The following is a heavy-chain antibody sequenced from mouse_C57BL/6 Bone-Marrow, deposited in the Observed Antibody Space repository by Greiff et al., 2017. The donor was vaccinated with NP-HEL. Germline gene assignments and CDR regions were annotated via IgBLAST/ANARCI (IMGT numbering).Heavy chain of an antibody. D-gene: IGHD1-1*01. CDR2: ILPGSGNT. CDR1: GYTFTGNW. J-gene: IGHJ2*01. CDR3: ARDYYGSCYFDY. Sequence: QVQLKESGAELMKPGASVKLSCKATGYTFTGNWIEWVKQRPGHGLEWIGEILPGSGNTYYNERFKGKATFTADTSSNTAYMQLSSLTTEDSAIYYGARDYYGSCYFDYWGQGTTLTVSS. V-gene: IGHV1-9*01.